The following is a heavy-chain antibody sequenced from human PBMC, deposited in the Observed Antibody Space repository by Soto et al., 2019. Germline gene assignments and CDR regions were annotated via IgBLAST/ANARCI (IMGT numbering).Heavy chain of an antibody. J-gene: IGHJ3*02. CDR3: ARGMTTVTSDAFDI. V-gene: IGHV1-46*01. CDR1: GYTFTSYY. Sequence: ASVKVSWKASGYTFTSYYMPWLRQAPGQGLEWMGIINPSGGSTYYAQKFQGRVTMTRDTSTSTVYMELSSLRSEDTAVYYCARGMTTVTSDAFDIWGQGTMVTVSS. CDR2: INPSGGST. D-gene: IGHD4-4*01.